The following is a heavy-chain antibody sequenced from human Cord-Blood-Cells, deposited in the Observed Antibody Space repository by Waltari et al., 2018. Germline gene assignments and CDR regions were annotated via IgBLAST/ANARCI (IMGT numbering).Heavy chain of an antibody. V-gene: IGHV4-30-4*08. D-gene: IGHD2-15*01. CDR1: GGSISSGDYY. CDR2: IYYRGIA. CDR3: ARGRDCSGGSCYFDY. J-gene: IGHJ4*02. Sequence: QVQLQESGPGLVKLSQTLSLTCTVSGGSISSGDYYWSWIRQPHGKGLEWIGYIYYRGIATFNRALKGRVTISADTSKNHFSLKLSSGTAADTAGYYCARGRDCSGGSCYFDYWGQGTLVTVSS.